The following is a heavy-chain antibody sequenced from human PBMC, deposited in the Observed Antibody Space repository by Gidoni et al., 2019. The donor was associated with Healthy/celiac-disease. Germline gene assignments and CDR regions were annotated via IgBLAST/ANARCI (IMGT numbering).Heavy chain of an antibody. CDR3: ARDASDTSDPGRYFDL. Sequence: QLQLQESGPGLVKPSETLSLTCTVSGGSISSSSYYWGWIRQPPGKGLEWIGSIYYSGSTYYNPSLKSRVTISVDTSKNQFSLKLSSVTAADTAVYYCARDASDTSDPGRYFDLWGRGTLVTVSS. CDR1: GGSISSSSYY. J-gene: IGHJ2*01. V-gene: IGHV4-39*07. CDR2: IYYSGST.